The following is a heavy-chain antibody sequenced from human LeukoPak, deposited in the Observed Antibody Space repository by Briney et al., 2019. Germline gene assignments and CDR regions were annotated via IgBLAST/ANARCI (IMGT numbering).Heavy chain of an antibody. D-gene: IGHD5-12*01. V-gene: IGHV3-21*01. CDR3: AKDWFGGYEPRGAFDI. CDR1: GFTFSSYS. CDR2: ISSSSSYI. Sequence: PGGSLRLSCAASGFTFSSYSMNWVRQAPGKGLEWVSSISSSSSYIYYADSVKGRFTISRDNAKNSLDLQMNSLRAEDTAVYYCAKDWFGGYEPRGAFDIWGQGTMVTVSS. J-gene: IGHJ3*02.